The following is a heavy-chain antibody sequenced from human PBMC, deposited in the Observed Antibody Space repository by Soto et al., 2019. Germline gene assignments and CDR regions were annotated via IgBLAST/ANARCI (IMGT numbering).Heavy chain of an antibody. CDR2: INAGNGNT. J-gene: IGHJ5*02. V-gene: IGHV1-3*01. CDR3: ARSSGITIFGVGGAWFDP. CDR1: GYTFTSYA. D-gene: IGHD3-3*01. Sequence: QVQLVQSGAEVKKPGASVKVSCKASGYTFTSYAMHWVRQAPGQRLEWMGWINAGNGNTKYSQKFQGRVTITRDTSASTAYMELSSLRSEDTAVYYCARSSGITIFGVGGAWFDPWGQGTLVTVSS.